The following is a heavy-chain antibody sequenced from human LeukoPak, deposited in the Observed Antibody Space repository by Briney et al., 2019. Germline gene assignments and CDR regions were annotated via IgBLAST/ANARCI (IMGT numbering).Heavy chain of an antibody. J-gene: IGHJ4*02. CDR2: IYYSGST. CDR3: AGVDTAMAHFDY. V-gene: IGHV4-59*08. D-gene: IGHD5-18*01. Sequence: TSETLSLTCTVSGGSISSYYWSWIRQPPGKGLEWIGYIYYSGSTNYNPSLKSRVTISVDTSKNQFSLKLSSVTAADTAVYYCAGVDTAMAHFDYWGQGTLVTVSS. CDR1: GGSISSYY.